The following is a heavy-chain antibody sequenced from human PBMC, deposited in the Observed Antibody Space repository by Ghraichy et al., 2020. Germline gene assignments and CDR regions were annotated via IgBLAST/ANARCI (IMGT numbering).Heavy chain of an antibody. D-gene: IGHD2-8*01. Sequence: ETLSLTCTVSGGSISSYYWSWIRQPPGKGLEWIGYIYTSGSTNYNPSLKSRVTISVDTSKNQFSLKLSSVTAADTAVYYCARPAYCTNGVCAKFDPWGQGTLVTVSS. CDR1: GGSISSYY. CDR3: ARPAYCTNGVCAKFDP. V-gene: IGHV4-4*09. CDR2: IYTSGST. J-gene: IGHJ5*02.